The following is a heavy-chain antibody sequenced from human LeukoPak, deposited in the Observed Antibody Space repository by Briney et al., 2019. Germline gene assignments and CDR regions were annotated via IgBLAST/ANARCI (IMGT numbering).Heavy chain of an antibody. V-gene: IGHV3-33*01. CDR2: IWYDGSNK. CDR3: ARKSPRVYYFDY. Sequence: GGSLRLSCAASGFTFSSYGMHWVRQAPGKGLEWVTVIWYDGSNKYYANSVKGRFTISRDNSKNTLYLQMNSLRAEDTAVYYCARKSPRVYYFDYWGQGTLVTVSS. CDR1: GFTFSSYG. D-gene: IGHD2-8*01. J-gene: IGHJ4*02.